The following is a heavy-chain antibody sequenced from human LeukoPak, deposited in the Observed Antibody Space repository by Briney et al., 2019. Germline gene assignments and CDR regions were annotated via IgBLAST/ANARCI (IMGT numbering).Heavy chain of an antibody. Sequence: SETLSLTCTVSGGSISSYYWSWIRQPPGKGLEWIGYIYYSGSTNYNPSLKSRVTISVDTSKNQFSLKLSSVTAADTAVYYCAREGIVVVPAASRRPHYYYYMDVWGKGTTVTVSS. CDR3: AREGIVVVPAASRRPHYYYYMDV. D-gene: IGHD2-2*01. J-gene: IGHJ6*03. CDR2: IYYSGST. CDR1: GGSISSYY. V-gene: IGHV4-59*12.